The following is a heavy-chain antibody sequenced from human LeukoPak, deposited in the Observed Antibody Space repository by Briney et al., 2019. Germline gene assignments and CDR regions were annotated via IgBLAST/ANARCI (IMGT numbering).Heavy chain of an antibody. D-gene: IGHD3-10*01. Sequence: GASVKVSCKVSGYTLTELSMHWVRQAPGKGLEWMGGFDPEDGETIYAQKFQGRVTMTEDTSTDTAYMELSSLRSEDTAVYYCATFTLLEEESLYYFDYWGQGTLVTVSS. J-gene: IGHJ4*02. CDR2: FDPEDGET. V-gene: IGHV1-24*01. CDR1: GYTLTELS. CDR3: ATFTLLEEESLYYFDY.